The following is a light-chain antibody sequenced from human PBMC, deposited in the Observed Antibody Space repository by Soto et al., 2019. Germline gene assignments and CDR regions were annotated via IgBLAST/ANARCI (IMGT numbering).Light chain of an antibody. CDR1: QSVSSNY. Sequence: EIVLTQSPGTLSLSPGERATLSCWASQSVSSNYLAWYQQKPGQAPRLLIYGASSRATGIPDRFSGSGSVTDFTLSISRLEPEDFAVYYCQQYGNSPRTFGKGTKV. V-gene: IGKV3-20*01. CDR2: GAS. CDR3: QQYGNSPRT. J-gene: IGKJ1*01.